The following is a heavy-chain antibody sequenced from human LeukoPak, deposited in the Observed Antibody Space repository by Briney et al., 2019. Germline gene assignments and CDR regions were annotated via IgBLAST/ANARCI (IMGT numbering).Heavy chain of an antibody. CDR1: GFTFSSYS. V-gene: IGHV3-21*01. J-gene: IGHJ4*02. CDR3: AREVYSSGWSSFDY. Sequence: GGSLRLSCAASGFTFSSYSMNWVRQAPGKGLEWVSSINSDSSLMFYAESVKGRFTISRDNARNSLYLQMNSLRAKDTAVYYCAREVYSSGWSSFDYWGQGTLVTVSS. D-gene: IGHD6-19*01. CDR2: INSDSSLM.